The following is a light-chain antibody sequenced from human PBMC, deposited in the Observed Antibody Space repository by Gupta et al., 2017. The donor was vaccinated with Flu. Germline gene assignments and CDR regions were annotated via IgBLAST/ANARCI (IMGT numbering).Light chain of an antibody. J-gene: IGKJ1*01. CDR2: GAS. V-gene: IGKV3-15*01. Sequence: EIVLTQSPATLSVSPGERATLSCRASQSVSSNLAWYQQKPGQVPRLLIDGASTRATGIPASCSGRGSGTEFTRTISSLQSEDFAVYYCQQYKYWAWTFGQGTKVEIK. CDR1: QSVSSN. CDR3: QQYKYWAWT.